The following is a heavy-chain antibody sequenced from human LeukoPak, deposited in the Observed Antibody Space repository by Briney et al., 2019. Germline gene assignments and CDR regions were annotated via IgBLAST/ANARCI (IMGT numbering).Heavy chain of an antibody. D-gene: IGHD3-10*01. V-gene: IGHV1-2*02. CDR3: ARGRLGTWFGELKA. CDR2: INPNGGGT. J-gene: IGHJ5*02. CDR1: GYTFIGHY. Sequence: ASVKVSCKASGYTFIGHYIHWLRQAPGQGLEWMGWINPNGGGTKYAQKFQGRVTMTRDTSISTAYMELSSLRSDDTAVYYCARGRLGTWFGELKAWGQGTLVTVSS.